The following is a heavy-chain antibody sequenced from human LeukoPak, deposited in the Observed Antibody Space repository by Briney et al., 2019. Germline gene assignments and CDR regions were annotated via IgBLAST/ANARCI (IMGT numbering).Heavy chain of an antibody. Sequence: ASVTVSCKASGYTFIGYNMHWVRLAPGHGLEWMGCISPNNGGTIYAQNFQGRVTMTRDTSISTAYMELSSLTSDDTAVYYCVRGYCSDGSCYSAYWGQGTLVTVSS. D-gene: IGHD2-15*01. CDR3: VRGYCSDGSCYSAY. J-gene: IGHJ4*02. CDR2: ISPNNGGT. V-gene: IGHV1-2*02. CDR1: GYTFIGYN.